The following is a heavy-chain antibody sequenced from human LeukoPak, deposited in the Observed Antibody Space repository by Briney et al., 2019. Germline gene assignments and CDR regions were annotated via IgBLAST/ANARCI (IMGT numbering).Heavy chain of an antibody. CDR3: AKDYCSGGSCYSGVDY. CDR1: GFTFSSYA. CDR2: ISGSGGST. Sequence: AGGSLRLSCAASGFTFSSYAMSWVRQAPRKGLEWVSAISGSGGSTYYADSVKGRFTISRDNSKNTLYLQMNSLGAEDTAVYYCAKDYCSGGSCYSGVDYWGQGTLVTVSS. D-gene: IGHD2-15*01. J-gene: IGHJ4*02. V-gene: IGHV3-23*01.